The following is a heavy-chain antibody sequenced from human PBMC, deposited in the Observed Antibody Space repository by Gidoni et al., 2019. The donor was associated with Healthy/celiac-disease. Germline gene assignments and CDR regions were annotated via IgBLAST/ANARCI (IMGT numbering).Heavy chain of an antibody. V-gene: IGHV4-59*01. J-gene: IGHJ6*03. CDR1: GGSISSYY. CDR3: ASCGDRDYYYYMDV. CDR2: IYYSGST. D-gene: IGHD7-27*01. Sequence: QVQLQESGPGLVKPSETLSLTCTVSGGSISSYYWSWIRQPPGKGLEWIGYIYYSGSTNYNPSLKSRVTISVDTSKNRFSLKLSSVTAADTAVYYCASCGDRDYYYYMDVWGKGTTVTVSS.